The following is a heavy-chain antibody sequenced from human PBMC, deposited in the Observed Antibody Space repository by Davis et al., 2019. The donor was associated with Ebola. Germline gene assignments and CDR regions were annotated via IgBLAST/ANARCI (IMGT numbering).Heavy chain of an antibody. CDR1: GGSFSGYY. D-gene: IGHD3-10*01. Sequence: PSETLSLTCAVYGGSFSGYYWSWIRQPPGKGLEWIGEINHSGSTHYNPSLKSRVTISVDTSKNQFSLKLSSVTAADTAVYYCARGRVAYYGSGSYYGYWGQGALVTVSS. V-gene: IGHV4-34*01. J-gene: IGHJ4*02. CDR2: INHSGST. CDR3: ARGRVAYYGSGSYYGY.